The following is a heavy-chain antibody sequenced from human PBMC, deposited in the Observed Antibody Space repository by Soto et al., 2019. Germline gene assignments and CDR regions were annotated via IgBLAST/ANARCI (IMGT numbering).Heavy chain of an antibody. D-gene: IGHD1-1*01. J-gene: IGHJ6*02. CDR1: GFTFSSYG. CDR3: ARVEAQLERLYYYYGMDV. V-gene: IGHV3-30*03. CDR2: ISYDGSNK. Sequence: GGSLRLSCAASGFTFSSYGMHWVRQAPVKGLEWVAVISYDGSNKYYADSMKGRFTISRDNSKNTLYLQMNSLRAEDTAVYYCARVEAQLERLYYYYGMDVWGQGTTVTVSS.